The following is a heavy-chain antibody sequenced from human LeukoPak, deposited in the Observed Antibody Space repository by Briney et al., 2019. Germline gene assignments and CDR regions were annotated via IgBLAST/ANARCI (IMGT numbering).Heavy chain of an antibody. CDR2: ISSSSSYI. V-gene: IGHV3-21*01. Sequence: PGGSLRLSCAASGFTFSSYSMNWVRQAPGKGLEWVSSISSSSSYIYYADSVEGRFTISRDNAKNSLYLQMNSLRAEDTAVYYCARWGGTGTTSEDYWGQGTLVTVSS. CDR1: GFTFSSYS. CDR3: ARWGGTGTTSEDY. J-gene: IGHJ4*02. D-gene: IGHD1-1*01.